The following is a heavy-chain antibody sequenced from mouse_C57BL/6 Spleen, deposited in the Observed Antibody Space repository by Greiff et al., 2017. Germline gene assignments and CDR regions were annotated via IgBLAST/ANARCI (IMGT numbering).Heavy chain of an antibody. J-gene: IGHJ4*01. Sequence: EVQLQQSGPELVKPGASVKISCKASGYTFTDYYMNWVKQSHGKSLEWIGDINPNNGGTSYNQKFKGKATLTVDKSSSTAYMERRRLESEDSAVYYWGRDPEAMDYWGQGTSVTVSS. CDR1: GYTFTDYY. CDR2: INPNNGGT. CDR3: GRDPEAMDY. V-gene: IGHV1-26*01.